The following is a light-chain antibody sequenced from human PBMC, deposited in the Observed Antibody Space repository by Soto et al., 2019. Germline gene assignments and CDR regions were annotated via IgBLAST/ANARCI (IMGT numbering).Light chain of an antibody. CDR2: DAS. Sequence: DIQMTQSPSTLSASVGDRVTITCRASQSIRSLLAWYQQKPGKAPKVLIYDASGLGSGVPSRFSGSGSGTEFTLTISSLQPDDFATYFCQQYQTYSTFGQGTRLEIK. V-gene: IGKV1-5*01. CDR1: QSIRSL. CDR3: QQYQTYST. J-gene: IGKJ5*01.